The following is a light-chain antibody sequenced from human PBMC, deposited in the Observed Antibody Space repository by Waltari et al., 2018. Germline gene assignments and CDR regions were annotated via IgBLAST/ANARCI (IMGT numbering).Light chain of an antibody. CDR3: QQGTTWL. J-gene: IGKJ3*01. CDR2: DAS. Sequence: EIILTQSPVTLSLSPGDRATLSCRATQSIGTYLAWYKQKTGQAPRLLIYDASNRATGIPARFSGSGSGTDFTLTISSLEPEDFAVYHCQQGTTWLFGPGTKVEIK. CDR1: QSIGTY. V-gene: IGKV3-11*01.